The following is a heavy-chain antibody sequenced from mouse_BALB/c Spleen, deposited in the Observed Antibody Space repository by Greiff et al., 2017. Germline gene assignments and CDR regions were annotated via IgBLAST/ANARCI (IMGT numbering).Heavy chain of an antibody. CDR3: ARGYDGPDY. J-gene: IGHJ2*01. CDR1: GYSFTSYY. D-gene: IGHD2-3*01. Sequence: EVQLQQSGPELMKPGASVKISCKASGYSFTSYYMHWVKQSHGKSLEWIGYIDPFNGGTSYNQKFKGKATLTVDKSSSTAYMHLSSLTSEDSAVYYCARGYDGPDYWCQGTTLTVSS. CDR2: IDPFNGGT. V-gene: IGHV1S135*01.